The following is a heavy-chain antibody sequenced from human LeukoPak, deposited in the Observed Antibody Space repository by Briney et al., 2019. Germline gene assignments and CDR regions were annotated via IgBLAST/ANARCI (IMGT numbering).Heavy chain of an antibody. J-gene: IGHJ6*04. V-gene: IGHV1-69*01. Sequence: SVKVSCKASGGTFSSYAINWVRQAPGQGLEWMGGIIPIFGTANYTQKFQGRVTITADESTSTAYMELSSLRSEDTAVYYCARGFEQQLSQEDYYGMDVWGKGTTVTVSS. CDR1: GGTFSSYA. CDR3: ARGFEQQLSQEDYYGMDV. D-gene: IGHD6-13*01. CDR2: IIPIFGTA.